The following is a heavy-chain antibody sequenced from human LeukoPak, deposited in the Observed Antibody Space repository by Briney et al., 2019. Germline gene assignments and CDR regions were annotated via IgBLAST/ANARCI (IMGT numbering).Heavy chain of an antibody. V-gene: IGHV4-61*02. CDR3: ARDYRDADAFDI. Sequence: TSETLSLTCTVSGGSISTGTYYWSWIRQPAGKGLEWIGRIYTSGSTNYNPSPRSRVTISVDTSKNQFSLKLSSVTAADTAVYYCARDYRDADAFDIWGQGTMVTVSS. CDR1: GGSISTGTYY. D-gene: IGHD3-16*02. CDR2: IYTSGST. J-gene: IGHJ3*02.